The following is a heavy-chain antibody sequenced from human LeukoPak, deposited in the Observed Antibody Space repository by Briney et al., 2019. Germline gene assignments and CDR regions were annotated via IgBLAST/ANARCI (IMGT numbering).Heavy chain of an antibody. CDR2: IIPILGIA. CDR1: GGSSSSYT. D-gene: IGHD6-19*01. CDR3: AIATRYSSGWFDY. V-gene: IGHV1-69*02. Sequence: SVKVSCKASGGSSSSYTISWVRQAPGQGLEWMGRIIPILGIANYAQKFQGRVTITADKSTSTAYMELSSLRSEDTAVYYCAIATRYSSGWFDYWGQGTLVTVSS. J-gene: IGHJ4*02.